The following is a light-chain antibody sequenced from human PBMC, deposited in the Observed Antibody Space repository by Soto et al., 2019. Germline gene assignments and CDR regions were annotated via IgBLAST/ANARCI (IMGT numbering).Light chain of an antibody. J-gene: IGKJ5*01. V-gene: IGKV3-11*01. Sequence: EFVLTQSPATLSLSPGERAILSCRASQSVAGSLAWYQQKPGQAPRLLIYDISTRAAAIPARFSGSGSGTDFTLTVSSLEPEDFALYYCQQRSNRITFGQGPRLESK. CDR3: QQRSNRIT. CDR1: QSVAGS. CDR2: DIS.